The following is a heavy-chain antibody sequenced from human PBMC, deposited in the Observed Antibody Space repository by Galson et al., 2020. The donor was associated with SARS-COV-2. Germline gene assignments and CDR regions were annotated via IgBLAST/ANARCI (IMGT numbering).Heavy chain of an antibody. Sequence: QAGGSLRLSCAASGFTFSIYAMNWVRQAPGKGLEWVSVISGSGVNTYYADSVKGRFTISRDNSKDTLYLQMNNLRAEDTAVYYCAKDRSWGCSSSSCDRDFDYWGQGTLVTVSS. J-gene: IGHJ4*02. D-gene: IGHD2-2*02. CDR2: ISGSGVNT. CDR3: AKDRSWGCSSSSCDRDFDY. V-gene: IGHV3-23*01. CDR1: GFTFSIYA.